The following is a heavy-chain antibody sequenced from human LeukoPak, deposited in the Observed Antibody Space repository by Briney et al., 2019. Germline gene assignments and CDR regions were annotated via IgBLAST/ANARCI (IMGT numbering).Heavy chain of an antibody. CDR3: ARHWGHYGDYGGFDS. V-gene: IGHV5-51*01. J-gene: IGHJ4*02. CDR2: IYPGDSET. CDR1: GYSFINYW. Sequence: PGGSLKISCKSSGYSFINYWVGWVRQMPGKGLEWMGIIYPGDSETRYSPSFQGQVTISVDKSISTAYLQWSSLKASDTAMYYCARHWGHYGDYGGFDSWGQGTLVTVSS. D-gene: IGHD4-17*01.